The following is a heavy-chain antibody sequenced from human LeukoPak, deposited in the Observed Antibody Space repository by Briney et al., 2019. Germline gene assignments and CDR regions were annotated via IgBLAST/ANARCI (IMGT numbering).Heavy chain of an antibody. J-gene: IGHJ6*03. CDR2: INTISGGS. CDR3: ARGFQTPSSGWSHYYYYYYMDV. D-gene: IGHD6-19*01. CDR1: GYTFTGYY. V-gene: IGHV1-2*02. Sequence: ASVKVSCKASGYTFTGYYMHWVRQAPGQGLEWMGWINTISGGSNYAQKFQGRVTMTRDTSISTAYMELSRLRSDDTAVFYCARGFQTPSSGWSHYYYYYYMDVWGKGTTVTVS.